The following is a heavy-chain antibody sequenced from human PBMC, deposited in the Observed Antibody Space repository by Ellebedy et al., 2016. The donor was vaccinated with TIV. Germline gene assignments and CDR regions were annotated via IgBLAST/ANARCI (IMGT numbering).Heavy chain of an antibody. CDR2: ITSDGSST. CDR1: GFTFSSYW. J-gene: IGHJ4*02. D-gene: IGHD6-6*01. V-gene: IGHV3-74*01. CDR3: ARDRLSIAAHDY. Sequence: ETLSLXXAASGFTFSSYWMHWVRQAPGKGLVWVSRITSDGSSTSNADSVKGRFTISRDNAKNTLYLQMNSLRAEDTAVYYCARDRLSIAAHDYWGQGTLVTVSS.